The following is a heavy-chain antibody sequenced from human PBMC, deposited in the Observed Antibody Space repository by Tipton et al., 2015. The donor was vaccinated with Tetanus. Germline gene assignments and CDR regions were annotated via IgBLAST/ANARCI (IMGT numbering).Heavy chain of an antibody. CDR1: GFTFDDYA. J-gene: IGHJ6*02. CDR2: ISWNSGSI. V-gene: IGHV3-9*01. Sequence: SLRLSCAASGFTFDDYAMHWVRQAPGKGLEWVSGISWNSGSIGYADSVKGRFTISRDNAKNSLYLQMNSLRAEDTALYYCAKDLVWGVNYYYYGRDVWGQGTTVNVSS. CDR3: AKDLVWGVNYYYYGRDV. D-gene: IGHD3-16*01.